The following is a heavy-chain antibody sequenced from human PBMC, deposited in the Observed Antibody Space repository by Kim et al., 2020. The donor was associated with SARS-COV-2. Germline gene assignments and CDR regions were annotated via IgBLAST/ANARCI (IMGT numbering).Heavy chain of an antibody. CDR1: GFTFSTYA. J-gene: IGHJ4*02. CDR2: ISNSGGTT. Sequence: GGSLRLSCAVSGFTFSTYAMSWVRQAPGKGLEWVSAISNSGGTTYYSDSVKGRFTISRDNSKNTLYLQMNSLRVEDTAIYYCAKEIGATMIRGEGYWGQGTLVTVSS. CDR3: AKEIGATMIRGEGY. D-gene: IGHD3-10*01. V-gene: IGHV3-23*01.